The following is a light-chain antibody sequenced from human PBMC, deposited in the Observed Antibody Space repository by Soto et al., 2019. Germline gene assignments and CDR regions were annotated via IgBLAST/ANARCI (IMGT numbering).Light chain of an antibody. CDR2: EVS. J-gene: IGLJ2*01. Sequence: QSALTQPPSASGSPGQSVTISCTGTSSDVGGYNYVSWYQQHPGKAPKLMIYEVSKRPSGVPDRFSGSKSGNTASLTVSGLQAEDEADYYCSSYAGSNNGVFGGGTSSPS. CDR1: SSDVGGYNY. CDR3: SSYAGSNNGV. V-gene: IGLV2-8*01.